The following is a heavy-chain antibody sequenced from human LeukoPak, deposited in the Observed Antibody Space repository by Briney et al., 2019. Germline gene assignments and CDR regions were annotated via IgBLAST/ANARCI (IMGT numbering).Heavy chain of an antibody. J-gene: IGHJ6*03. CDR2: IYTSGNM. CDR3: ARARGTRVRGVLDYYYMDV. CDR1: GGSISSDNYY. Sequence: SQTLSLTCTVSGGSISSDNYYWSWIRQPAGKGLEWIGRIYTSGNMNYNPSLKSRVTISVDTFKNQFSLRLNSMTAADTAVYYCARARGTRVRGVLDYYYMDVWGKGTTVTVSS. D-gene: IGHD3-10*01. V-gene: IGHV4-61*02.